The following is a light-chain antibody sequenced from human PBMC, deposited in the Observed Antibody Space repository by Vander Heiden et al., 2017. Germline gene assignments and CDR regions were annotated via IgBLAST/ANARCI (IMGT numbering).Light chain of an antibody. V-gene: IGLV3-1*01. J-gene: IGLJ2*01. CDR3: QAWDSSTVV. CDR2: QDT. Sequence: SYELTQPPSVSVSPGQTASITCSGDKLGDEYACWYQQKPGQSPVLVIYQDTQRPSGIPERFSGSNSGNTATLTISGTQAMDEADYYCQAWDSSTVVFGGGTKLT. CDR1: KLGDEY.